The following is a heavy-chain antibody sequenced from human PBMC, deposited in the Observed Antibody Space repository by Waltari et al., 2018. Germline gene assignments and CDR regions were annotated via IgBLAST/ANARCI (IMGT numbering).Heavy chain of an antibody. Sequence: EVHLVESGGGLVQPGGSLRLSCAASGFTLRGYEMNWVRQAQGKGLEGISYSSSTGDTIYYADSVKGRFTISRDNAKNTLYLQMKRLRADDTALYYCARGIAADGGGGYWGQGILVTVSS. CDR3: ARGIAADGGGGY. D-gene: IGHD6-13*01. CDR2: SSSTGDTI. J-gene: IGHJ4*02. CDR1: GFTLRGYE. V-gene: IGHV3-48*03.